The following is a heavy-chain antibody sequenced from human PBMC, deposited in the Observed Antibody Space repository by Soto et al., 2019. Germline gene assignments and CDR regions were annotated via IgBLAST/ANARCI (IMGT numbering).Heavy chain of an antibody. CDR1: GYTCTSHD. V-gene: IGHV1-8*01. CDR2: MNPNSGHT. CDR3: ASDLSTT. Sequence: QVQLVQSGAEVKKPGASVKVSCKASGYTCTSHDINWMRQATGQGLEWMGWMNPNSGHTNYAQKFQGRVTMTRYTAISTAYMELTNLRAEDTDIYYCASDLSTTWGQGTLVTVSS. J-gene: IGHJ5*02. D-gene: IGHD2-2*01.